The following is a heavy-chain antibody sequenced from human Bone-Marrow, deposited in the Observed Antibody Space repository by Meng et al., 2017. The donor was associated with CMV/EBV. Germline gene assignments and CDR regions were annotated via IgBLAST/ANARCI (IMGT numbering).Heavy chain of an antibody. J-gene: IGHJ5*02. CDR3: ARRMYYDILTGYYDCTWFDP. D-gene: IGHD3-9*01. V-gene: IGHV4-31*02. CDR2: ISYSGTT. CDR1: GNYC. Sequence: GNYCWSWLRRQPGKGLEWIGYISYSGTTFYNPSLKSRVTFSVDTSKNQFSLKLASVTAADTAVYYCARRMYYDILTGYYDCTWFDPWGQGTLVTVSS.